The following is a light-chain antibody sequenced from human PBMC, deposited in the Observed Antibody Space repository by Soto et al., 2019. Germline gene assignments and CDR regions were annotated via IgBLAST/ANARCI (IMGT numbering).Light chain of an antibody. CDR1: QSISSW. Sequence: DIQMTQSPSTLSASVGDRVTITCRASQSISSWLAWYQQKPGKAPKLLIYHASSLESGVPSRFSGSGSGTDFTLTISSLQPDDFATYYCQQYNSYRTFGQGTKVDIK. CDR2: HAS. J-gene: IGKJ1*01. CDR3: QQYNSYRT. V-gene: IGKV1-5*01.